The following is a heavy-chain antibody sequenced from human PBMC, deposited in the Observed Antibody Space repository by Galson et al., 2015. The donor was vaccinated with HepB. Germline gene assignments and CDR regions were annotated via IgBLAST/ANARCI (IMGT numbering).Heavy chain of an antibody. CDR3: ARAPDCGGGSCDSFHYYGMHV. J-gene: IGHJ6*02. Sequence: SLRLSCAASGFSLSNSWIHWVRQAPGKGLVWVSRMKTDGSFTAYADSVKGRFTISTDNAKNTVHLQMSSLRAADTAVYYCARAPDCGGGSCDSFHYYGMHVWGQGTTVTVSS. V-gene: IGHV3-74*01. CDR1: GFSLSNSW. CDR2: MKTDGSFT. D-gene: IGHD2-15*01.